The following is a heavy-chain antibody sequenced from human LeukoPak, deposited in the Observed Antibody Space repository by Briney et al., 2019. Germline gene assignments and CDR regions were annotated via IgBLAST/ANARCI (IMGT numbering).Heavy chain of an antibody. J-gene: IGHJ3*02. CDR1: GFTFSSYG. V-gene: IGHV3-33*01. CDR2: IWYDGSDK. CDR3: ARAGDAFDI. Sequence: QTGGSLRLSCVASGFTFSSYGMHWVRQAPGKGLEWVAVIWYDGSDKYYTDSVKGRFTISRDNSKNTLYLQMNSLRAEDTAIYYCARAGDAFDIWGQGTMVTASS.